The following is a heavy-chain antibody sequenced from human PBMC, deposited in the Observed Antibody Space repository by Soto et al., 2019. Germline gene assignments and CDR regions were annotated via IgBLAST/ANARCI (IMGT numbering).Heavy chain of an antibody. Sequence: QVQLQQWGAGLLKPSETLSLTCAVYGGSFSGYYWSWIRQPPGKGLEWIGEINHSGSTNYNPSRKSRVTISVDTSKNQFSLKLSSVTAADTAVYYCARRPPGAPWGQGTLVTVSS. CDR2: INHSGST. CDR3: ARRPPGAP. V-gene: IGHV4-34*01. D-gene: IGHD3-10*01. CDR1: GGSFSGYY. J-gene: IGHJ5*02.